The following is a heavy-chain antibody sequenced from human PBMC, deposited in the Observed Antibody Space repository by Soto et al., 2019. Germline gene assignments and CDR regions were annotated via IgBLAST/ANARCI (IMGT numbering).Heavy chain of an antibody. D-gene: IGHD2-15*01. CDR2: ISAYNGNT. Sequence: QVQLVQSGAEVKKPGASVKVSCKTSGYTFTSYGISWVRQAPGQGLEWMGWISAYNGNTNYAQKLQGRVTMTTDTSTSTAYMELRSLRSDDTAVSYCSTSTCSGGSCYSYYFDYWGQGTLVTVSS. CDR1: GYTFTSYG. CDR3: STSTCSGGSCYSYYFDY. J-gene: IGHJ4*02. V-gene: IGHV1-18*01.